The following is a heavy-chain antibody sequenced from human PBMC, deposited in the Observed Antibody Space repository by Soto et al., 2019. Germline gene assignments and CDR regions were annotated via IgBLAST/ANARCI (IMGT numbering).Heavy chain of an antibody. CDR2: VHISGHS. Sequence: SETLSLTCTLSGGSVRAPDWWNWVRQSPDKGLEWIAEVHISGHSNYNPSLRSRVSVSIDSSKNQFYLNLNSVTAADTAIYYCARVRQGCSANNCYFDPWGQGTRVTVSS. D-gene: IGHD1-1*01. V-gene: IGHV4-4*02. CDR3: ARVRQGCSANNCYFDP. CDR1: GGSVRAPDW. J-gene: IGHJ5*01.